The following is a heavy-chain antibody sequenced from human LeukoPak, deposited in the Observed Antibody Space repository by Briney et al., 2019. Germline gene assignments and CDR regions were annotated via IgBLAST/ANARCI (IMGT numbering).Heavy chain of an antibody. CDR1: GGSISSSSYY. D-gene: IGHD2-2*01. J-gene: IGHJ4*02. V-gene: IGHV4-39*01. Sequence: PSETLSLTCTVSGGSISSSSYYWGWIRQPPGKGLEWIGSIYYSGSTYYNPPLKSRVTISVDTSKNQFSLKLSSVTAADTAVYYCASGQIRCSSTSCYRGRNAGYFDYWGQGTLVTVSS. CDR3: ASGQIRCSSTSCYRGRNAGYFDY. CDR2: IYYSGST.